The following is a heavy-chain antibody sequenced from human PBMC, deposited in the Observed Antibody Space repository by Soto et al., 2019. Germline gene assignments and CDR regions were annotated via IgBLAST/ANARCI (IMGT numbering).Heavy chain of an antibody. J-gene: IGHJ5*02. CDR3: ALTPAAMRYWFDP. D-gene: IGHD2-2*01. Sequence: ASVKVSCKASGYTFTSYCISWVRQAPGQGLEWMGWISAYNGNTNYAQKLQGRVTMTTDTSTSTAYMELRSLRSDDTAVYYCALTPAAMRYWFDPWGQGTLVTVSS. CDR1: GYTFTSYC. CDR2: ISAYNGNT. V-gene: IGHV1-18*01.